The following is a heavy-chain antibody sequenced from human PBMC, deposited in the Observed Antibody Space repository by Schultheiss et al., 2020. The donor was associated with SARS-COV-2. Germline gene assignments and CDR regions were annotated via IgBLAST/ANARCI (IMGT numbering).Heavy chain of an antibody. CDR3: AEDAFDI. V-gene: IGHV3-30*18. CDR2: ISFDGSYK. J-gene: IGHJ4*02. CDR1: GFTFSSSW. Sequence: GGSLRLSCAASGFTFSSSWMHWVRQAPGKGLVWVALISFDGSYKYYADSVKGRFTISRDNSKNTLYLQMNSLRAEDTAVYYCAEDAFDIWGQGTLVTVSS. D-gene: IGHD3-9*01.